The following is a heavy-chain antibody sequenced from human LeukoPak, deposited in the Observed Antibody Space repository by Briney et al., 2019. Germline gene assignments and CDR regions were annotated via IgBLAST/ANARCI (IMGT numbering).Heavy chain of an antibody. CDR1: GGSISSDNYY. CDR2: IYHSGSI. J-gene: IGHJ4*02. D-gene: IGHD1-1*01. Sequence: SETLSLTCTVSGGSISSDNYYWGWIRQPPEKGLEWIASIYHSGSIYYNPSLKSRVTISVDRSKNQLSLRLSSVTAADTAVYYCATQLERRFDYWGQGTLVTVSS. V-gene: IGHV4-39*01. CDR3: ATQLERRFDY.